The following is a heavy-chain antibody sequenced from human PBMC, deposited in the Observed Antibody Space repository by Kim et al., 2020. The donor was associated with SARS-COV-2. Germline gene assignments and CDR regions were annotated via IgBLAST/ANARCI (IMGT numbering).Heavy chain of an antibody. J-gene: IGHJ6*02. CDR2: ISYDGSNK. D-gene: IGHD2-15*01. CDR3: ARDGDVVVVVAATENFSRYYSMDV. Sequence: GGSLRLSCAASGFTFSSYAMHWVRQAPGKGLEWVAVISYDGSNKYYADSVKGRFTISRDNSKNTLYLQMNSLRAEDTAVYYCARDGDVVVVVAATENFSRYYSMDVWGQGTPVTVSS. CDR1: GFTFSSYA. V-gene: IGHV3-30*04.